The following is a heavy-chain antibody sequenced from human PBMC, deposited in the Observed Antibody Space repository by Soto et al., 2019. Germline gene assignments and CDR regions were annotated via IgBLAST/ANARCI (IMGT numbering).Heavy chain of an antibody. D-gene: IGHD3-3*01. J-gene: IGHJ4*02. CDR1: GGSVSSGSYY. Sequence: SETLSLTCTVSGGSVSSGSYYWNWIRQPPGKRLEWIGYISYSGITHYSPSLKSRVAIAVDTSKNHFSLKLSSVTAADTAVYYCARRSSFGFDSWGQGTLVTVSS. CDR2: ISYSGIT. CDR3: ARRSSFGFDS. V-gene: IGHV4-61*03.